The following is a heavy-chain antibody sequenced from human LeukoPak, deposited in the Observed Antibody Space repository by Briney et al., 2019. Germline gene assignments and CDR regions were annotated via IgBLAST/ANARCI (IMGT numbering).Heavy chain of an antibody. J-gene: IGHJ4*02. CDR2: ISVSGGTT. V-gene: IGHV3-23*01. CDR1: GFSFSSYA. D-gene: IGHD3-10*01. Sequence: GGSLRLSCAASGFSFSSYAMAWVRQAPGKGLEWVSSISVSGGTTYYTDSVKGRFTISRDNSKNTLYLQMNSLRAEDTAIYYCAKDLSGLYGSGSYYAFDYWGQGTLVTVSS. CDR3: AKDLSGLYGSGSYYAFDY.